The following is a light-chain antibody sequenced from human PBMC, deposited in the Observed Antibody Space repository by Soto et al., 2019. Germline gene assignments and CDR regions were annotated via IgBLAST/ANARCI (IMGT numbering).Light chain of an antibody. CDR2: GAS. CDR3: QKYNSAPLT. Sequence: EIVLRQSPATLSLSPGERATLSCGASADVSSSYVAWYRQKSGLAPRLLIYGASSRATGIPDRFSGSGSGTDFTLTISSLQPEDVATYYCQKYNSAPLTFGGGTKVDIK. J-gene: IGKJ4*01. V-gene: IGKV3D-20*01. CDR1: ADVSSSY.